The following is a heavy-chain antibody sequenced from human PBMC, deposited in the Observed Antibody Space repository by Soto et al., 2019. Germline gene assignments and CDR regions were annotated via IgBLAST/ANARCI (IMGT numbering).Heavy chain of an antibody. CDR1: GFTVNSNY. D-gene: IGHD2-8*02. CDR3: ARDEACTDTSCRNNWFGP. V-gene: IGHV3-66*01. Sequence: GGSLRLSCAASGFTVNSNYMSWVRQAPGKGLEWVSVIYSDGSTYYADSVKGRFIISRDNSNNTLYFQMNSLRAEDTAVYYCARDEACTDTSCRNNWFGPWGRGTLVTVSS. J-gene: IGHJ5*02. CDR2: IYSDGST.